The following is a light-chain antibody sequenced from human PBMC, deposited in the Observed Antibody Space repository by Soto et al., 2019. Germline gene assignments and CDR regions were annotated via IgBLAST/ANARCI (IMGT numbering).Light chain of an antibody. J-gene: IGLJ1*01. CDR2: EVS. Sequence: QSALTQPASVSGSPGQSITISCTGTSNDVGGYNYVSWYQQHPGKAPKLVIYEVSHRPSGISDRFSGSKSGNTASLTISGLQVEDEADYYFSSYATSSPYVFGAGTKVTVL. V-gene: IGLV2-14*01. CDR3: SSYATSSPYV. CDR1: SNDVGGYNY.